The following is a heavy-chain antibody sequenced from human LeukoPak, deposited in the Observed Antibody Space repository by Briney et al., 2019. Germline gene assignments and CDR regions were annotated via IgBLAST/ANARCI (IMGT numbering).Heavy chain of an antibody. D-gene: IGHD3-10*01. J-gene: IGHJ4*02. CDR1: GFTFSSYG. Sequence: QTGGSLRLSCAASGFTFSSYGMHWVRQAPGKGLEWVAFIRYDGSNKYYADSVKGRFTISRDNSKNTLYLQMNSLRAEDTAVYYCAKDIRFIRIYYFDYWGQGTLVTVSS. CDR2: IRYDGSNK. V-gene: IGHV3-30*02. CDR3: AKDIRFIRIYYFDY.